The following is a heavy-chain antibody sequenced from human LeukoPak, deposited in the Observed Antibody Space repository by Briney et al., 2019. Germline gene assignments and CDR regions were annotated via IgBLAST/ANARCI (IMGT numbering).Heavy chain of an antibody. Sequence: HPGGSLRLSCAASGFTFSSYSMNWVRQAPGKGLEWVSSISSSSSYIYYADSVKGRFTISRDNSKNTLYLQMNSLRAEDTAVYYCAKHLITILPYYFDYWGQGTLVTVSS. CDR3: AKHLITILPYYFDY. CDR1: GFTFSSYS. D-gene: IGHD3-3*01. J-gene: IGHJ4*02. V-gene: IGHV3-21*04. CDR2: ISSSSSYI.